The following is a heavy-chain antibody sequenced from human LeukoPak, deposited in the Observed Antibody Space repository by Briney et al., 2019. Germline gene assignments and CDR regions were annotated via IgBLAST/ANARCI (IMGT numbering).Heavy chain of an antibody. CDR1: GFTFSSYS. CDR3: ARYGDSGPLNY. J-gene: IGHJ4*02. V-gene: IGHV3-48*04. CDR2: ISSSSGNI. D-gene: IGHD7-27*01. Sequence: GGSLRLSCAASGFTFSSYSMNWVRQAPGKGLEWVSYISSSSGNIYYADSVKGRFTISRDNAKTSLYLQMNSLRAEDTALYYCARYGDSGPLNYWGQGTLVTVSS.